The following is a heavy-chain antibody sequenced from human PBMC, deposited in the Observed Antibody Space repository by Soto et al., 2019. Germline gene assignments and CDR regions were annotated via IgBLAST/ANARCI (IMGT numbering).Heavy chain of an antibody. J-gene: IGHJ6*02. Sequence: QVQLVQSAAEVKKPGASVKVSCKASGYTFTSYDINWVRQATGQGLEWMGWMNPNSGNTGYAQKFQGRVTMTRTTSISTAYMELSSRGSEDTAVYYCARGLHPSMVRGVFIQNYGMDVWGQGTTVTVSS. CDR1: GYTFTSYD. CDR2: MNPNSGNT. V-gene: IGHV1-8*01. CDR3: ARGLHPSMVRGVFIQNYGMDV. D-gene: IGHD3-10*01.